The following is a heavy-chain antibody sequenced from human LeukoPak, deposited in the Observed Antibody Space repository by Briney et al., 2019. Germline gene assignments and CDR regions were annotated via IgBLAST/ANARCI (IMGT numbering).Heavy chain of an antibody. J-gene: IGHJ4*02. V-gene: IGHV4-61*02. CDR1: GASMSSGAYY. Sequence: PSQTLSLTCSVSGASMSSGAYYWSWIRQPAGKGLEWIGRIYTSGSTNYNPSLKSRVTISVDTSKNQFSLKLSSVTAADTAVYYCARKQWVEYYFDNWGQGTLVTVSS. CDR2: IYTSGST. D-gene: IGHD6-19*01. CDR3: ARKQWVEYYFDN.